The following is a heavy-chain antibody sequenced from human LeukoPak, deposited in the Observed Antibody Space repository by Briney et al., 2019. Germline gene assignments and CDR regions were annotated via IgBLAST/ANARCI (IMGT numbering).Heavy chain of an antibody. CDR1: GGSISSYY. D-gene: IGHD4-17*01. J-gene: IGHJ6*02. Sequence: SETLSLTCTVSGGSISSYYWSWIRQPPGKGLEWIGYIYYSGSTNYNPSLKSRVTISVDTSKNQFSLKLSSVTAADTAVYYCARDGPLYGDYVYYYYGMDVWGQGTTVTVSS. CDR2: IYYSGST. V-gene: IGHV4-59*12. CDR3: ARDGPLYGDYVYYYYGMDV.